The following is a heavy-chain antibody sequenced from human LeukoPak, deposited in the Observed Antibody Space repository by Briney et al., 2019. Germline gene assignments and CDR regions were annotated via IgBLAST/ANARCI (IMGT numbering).Heavy chain of an antibody. CDR3: AHMGYYYDSSGSLDY. CDR1: GFSLSTSGVG. D-gene: IGHD3-22*01. V-gene: IGHV2-5*02. J-gene: IGHJ4*02. CDR2: IYWDDDK. Sequence: SGPTLVKPTQTLTLTCTFSGFSLSTSGVGVGWIRQPPGKALEWLALIYWDDDKRYSPSLKSRLTITKDTSKNQVVLTMTNMDPVDTATYYCAHMGYYYDSSGSLDYWGQGTLVTVSS.